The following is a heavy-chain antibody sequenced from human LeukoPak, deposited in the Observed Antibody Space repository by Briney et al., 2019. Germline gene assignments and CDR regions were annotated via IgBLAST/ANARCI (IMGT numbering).Heavy chain of an antibody. CDR2: INPSGGST. V-gene: IGHV1-46*01. D-gene: IGHD2-21*02. Sequence: ASVKVSCKASGYTFTSYYMHWVRQAPGQGLEWMGIINPSGGSTSYAQKFQGRGTMTRDTSTRTVYMELSSLRSEDTAVYYCARAGSDYCGGDCPKFDYWGQGTLVTVSS. J-gene: IGHJ4*02. CDR3: ARAGSDYCGGDCPKFDY. CDR1: GYTFTSYY.